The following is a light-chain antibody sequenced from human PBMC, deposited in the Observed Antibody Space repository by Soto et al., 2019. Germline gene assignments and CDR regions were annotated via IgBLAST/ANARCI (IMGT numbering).Light chain of an antibody. CDR2: EGS. Sequence: QSVLTQPASVSGSPGQSITIAFTGTSSDVGSYNLVSWYQQHPGKAPKLMIYEGSKRPSGVSNRFSGSKSGNTASLTIPGLQAEDEADYYCCSYAGSSPYVFGTGTKVIVL. CDR3: CSYAGSSPYV. J-gene: IGLJ1*01. V-gene: IGLV2-23*01. CDR1: SSDVGSYNL.